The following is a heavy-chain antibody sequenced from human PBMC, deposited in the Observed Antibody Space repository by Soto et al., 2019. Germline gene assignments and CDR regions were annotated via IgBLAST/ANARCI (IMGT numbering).Heavy chain of an antibody. V-gene: IGHV1-18*01. CDR2: IGAYNANT. CDR3: ARENSGSYRRHFDY. CDR1: GYTLPNFG. J-gene: IGHJ4*01. Sequence: ASVKVSCKASGYTLPNFGLSWVRQAPGQGLEWMGCIGAYNANTNYAQKFQGRVTMTTDTSTSTAFMELRGLRSDDTAVYYCARENSGSYRRHFDYWGQGTLVTVSS. D-gene: IGHD1-26*01.